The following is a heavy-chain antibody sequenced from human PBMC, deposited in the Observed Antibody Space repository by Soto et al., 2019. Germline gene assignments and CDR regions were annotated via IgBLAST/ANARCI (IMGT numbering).Heavy chain of an antibody. V-gene: IGHV1-3*01. CDR2: INAGNGNT. D-gene: IGHD6-13*01. CDR3: ARDMSSSWYDYYYYYGMDV. J-gene: IGHJ6*02. CDR1: GYTFTSYA. Sequence: ASVKVSCKASGYTFTSYAMHWVRQAPGQRLEWMGWINAGNGNTKYSQKFQGRVTITRDTSASTAYMELSSLRSEDTAVYYCARDMSSSWYDYYYYYGMDVWGQGTTVTVSS.